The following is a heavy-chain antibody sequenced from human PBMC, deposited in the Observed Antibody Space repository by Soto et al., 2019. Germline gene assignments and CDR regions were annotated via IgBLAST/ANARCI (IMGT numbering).Heavy chain of an antibody. J-gene: IGHJ4*02. V-gene: IGHV4-30-2*01. D-gene: IGHD3-10*01. CDR2: VYYGGTA. CDR3: ARGNPQLRGGFDF. CDR1: GASLSSGGYS. Sequence: PSETLSLTCSVSGASLSSGGYSWSWFRRPPGKALEWIAYVYYGGTASYNPSLKSRVTISVDSSKNQFSLTVKSVTAADTAAYLCARGNPQLRGGFDFWGRGTQVTVSS.